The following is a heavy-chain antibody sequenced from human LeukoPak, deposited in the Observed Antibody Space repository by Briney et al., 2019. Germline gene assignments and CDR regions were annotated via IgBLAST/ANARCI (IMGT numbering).Heavy chain of an antibody. CDR2: IFHSGNS. Sequence: SETLSLTCTVSGYSMSSGYYWGWIRQPPGKGLQWIGSIFHSGNSYYNPSLKSRVTISVDTSKNQFSLKVSSVTAADTAIYYCAREFRPYESGAFDIWGQGTMLTVSP. V-gene: IGHV4-38-2*02. CDR3: AREFRPYESGAFDI. J-gene: IGHJ3*02. CDR1: GYSMSSGYY. D-gene: IGHD3-10*01.